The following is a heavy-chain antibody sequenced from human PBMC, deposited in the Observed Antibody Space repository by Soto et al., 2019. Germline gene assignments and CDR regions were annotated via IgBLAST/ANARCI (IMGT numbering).Heavy chain of an antibody. J-gene: IGHJ6*02. D-gene: IGHD1-26*01. CDR3: ARGSSPGGLGYYGMDV. V-gene: IGHV3-21*06. CDR1: GFTFTRFS. CDR2: ISSTTNYI. Sequence: PGGSLRLSCAASGFTFTRFSMNWVRQAPGKGLEWVSSISSTTNYIYYGDSMKGRFTISRDNAKNSLYLEMNSLRAEDTAVYYCARGSSPGGLGYYGMDVWGQGTTVTVSS.